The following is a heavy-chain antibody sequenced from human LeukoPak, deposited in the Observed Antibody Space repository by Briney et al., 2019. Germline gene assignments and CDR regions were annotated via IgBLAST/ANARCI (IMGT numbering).Heavy chain of an antibody. CDR2: INHSGST. J-gene: IGHJ6*03. Sequence: PSETLSLTCAVYGGSFSGYYWSWIRQPPGKGLEWIGEINHSGSTNYNPSLKSRVTISVDTSKNQFSLKLSSVTAADTDVYYCARGTPPYYDFWSGYYASPAQYYMDVWGKGTTVTVSS. CDR3: ARGTPPYYDFWSGYYASPAQYYMDV. D-gene: IGHD3-3*01. V-gene: IGHV4-34*01. CDR1: GGSFSGYY.